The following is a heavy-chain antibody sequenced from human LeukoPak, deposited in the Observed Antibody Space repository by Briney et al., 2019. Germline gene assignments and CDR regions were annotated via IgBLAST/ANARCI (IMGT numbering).Heavy chain of an antibody. J-gene: IGHJ4*02. Sequence: SETLSLTCTVSGYSVSSGYYWGWIRQPPGKGLEWIGSIYHSGSTYYNPSLKSRVTISVDTSKNQFSLKLSSVTAADTAVYYCARGGGFHSGSYSSLYFDYWGQGTLVTVSS. CDR3: ARGGGFHSGSYSSLYFDY. D-gene: IGHD1-26*01. CDR1: GYSVSSGYY. CDR2: IYHSGST. V-gene: IGHV4-38-2*02.